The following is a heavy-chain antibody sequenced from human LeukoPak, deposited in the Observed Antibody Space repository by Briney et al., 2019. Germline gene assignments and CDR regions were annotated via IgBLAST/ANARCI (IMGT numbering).Heavy chain of an antibody. CDR1: GYTFTSYY. CDR3: ARDHDYVWGSYPTGFDY. CDR2: INPSGGST. Sequence: ASVKVSCKASGYTFTSYYMHWVRQAPGQGLEWMGIINPSGGSTSYAQKFQGRVTMTRDTSTSTVYMELSSLRSEDTAVYYCARDHDYVWGSYPTGFDYWGQGTLVTVSS. D-gene: IGHD3-16*02. V-gene: IGHV1-46*01. J-gene: IGHJ4*02.